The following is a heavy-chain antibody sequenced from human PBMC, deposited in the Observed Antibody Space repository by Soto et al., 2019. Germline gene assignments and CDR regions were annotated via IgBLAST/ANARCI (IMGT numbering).Heavy chain of an antibody. V-gene: IGHV3-33*01. CDR2: IWYDGSNK. CDR1: GFTFSSYG. J-gene: IGHJ4*02. Sequence: PGGSLRLSCAASGFTFSSYGMHWVRQAPGKGLEWVAVIWYDGSNKYYADSVKGRFTISRDNSKNTLYLQMNSLRAEDTAVYYCARELASSGYSHFDYWGQGTLVTVSS. D-gene: IGHD3-22*01. CDR3: ARELASSGYSHFDY.